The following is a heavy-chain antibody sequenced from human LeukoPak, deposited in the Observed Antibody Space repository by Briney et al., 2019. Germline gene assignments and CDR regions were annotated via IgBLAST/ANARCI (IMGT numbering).Heavy chain of an antibody. V-gene: IGHV1-18*01. CDR3: ARETGYSSGWYGDY. Sequence: ASVKVSCKASGYTFTNYGINWVRQAPGQGLEWMGWISAYNGNTKYAQRVQGRVTLTTDTSTSTAYMELRSLRFDDTAVYYCARETGYSSGWYGDYWGQGTLVTVSS. J-gene: IGHJ4*02. CDR2: ISAYNGNT. D-gene: IGHD6-13*01. CDR1: GYTFTNYG.